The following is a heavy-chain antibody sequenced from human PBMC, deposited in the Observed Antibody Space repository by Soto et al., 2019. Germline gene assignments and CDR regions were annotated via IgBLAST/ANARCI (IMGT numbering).Heavy chain of an antibody. CDR1: SGSISSSNW. D-gene: IGHD1-26*01. J-gene: IGHJ4*02. Sequence: PSETLSLTCAVSSGSISSSNWWSWVRQPPGKGLEWIGEINHSGSTNYNPSLKSRVTISVDTSKNQFSLKLSSVTAEDTAVYYCAKRSDGVGATTFPLSYFDYWGQGTLVTVSS. V-gene: IGHV4-4*02. CDR2: INHSGST. CDR3: AKRSDGVGATTFPLSYFDY.